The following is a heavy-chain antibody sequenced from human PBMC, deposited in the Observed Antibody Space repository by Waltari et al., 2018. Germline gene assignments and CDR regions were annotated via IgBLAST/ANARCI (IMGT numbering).Heavy chain of an antibody. Sequence: QLQLQESGPGLVQPWETVSLTCTVSGGSISSSSYYWGWIRQRPGKGREWIGGIYYSENPYHNPSLKSRVTISVDTSNNQFSLKLSNLTAADTAVYYCARHKKQWLDDAFDIWGQGTMVTVSS. CDR2: IYYSENP. V-gene: IGHV4-39*07. CDR1: GGSISSSSYY. D-gene: IGHD6-19*01. CDR3: ARHKKQWLDDAFDI. J-gene: IGHJ3*02.